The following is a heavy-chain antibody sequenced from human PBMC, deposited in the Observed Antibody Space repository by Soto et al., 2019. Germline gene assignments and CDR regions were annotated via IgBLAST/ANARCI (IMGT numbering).Heavy chain of an antibody. CDR3: AKDRTTGATVVFH. CDR2: ISYDEKYI. CDR1: GFTFSHYG. Sequence: PGGSLRLSCAASGFTFSHYGMHWVRQAPGKGLEWVASISYDEKYIYYADSVKGRFTISRDNSKNTLYVQMESLRAEDTAMYYCAKDRTTGATVVFHWGQGTLVTVSS. D-gene: IGHD1-1*01. J-gene: IGHJ4*02. V-gene: IGHV3-30*18.